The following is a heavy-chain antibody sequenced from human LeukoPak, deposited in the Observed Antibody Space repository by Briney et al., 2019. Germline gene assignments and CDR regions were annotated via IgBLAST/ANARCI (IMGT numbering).Heavy chain of an antibody. Sequence: GGSLRLSCATSGFTFVDYGLSWVRRAPGKGLEWLCAINYSGAITDYADSVKGRFTISRDNAKNSLYLRMDSLRAEDTALYYCARDRLGPSFSVSHFDFWGQGTLVTVSS. CDR3: ARDRLGPSFSVSHFDF. CDR1: GFTFVDYG. D-gene: IGHD3-3*02. V-gene: IGHV3-20*04. J-gene: IGHJ4*02. CDR2: INYSGAIT.